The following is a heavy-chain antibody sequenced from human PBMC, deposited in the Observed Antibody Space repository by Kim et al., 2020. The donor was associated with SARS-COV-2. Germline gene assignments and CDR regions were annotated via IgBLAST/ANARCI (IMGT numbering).Heavy chain of an antibody. V-gene: IGHV3-21*04. CDR2: ISRTSSYI. J-gene: IGHJ6*02. Sequence: GGSLRLSCAASGFNFSTYSMNWVRQAPGKGLEWVSSISRTSSYIYYIDSVRGRFTISRDNAKNSLYLQMNSLRAEDTAVYYCARGSVGAIKYSGMDVWGQGAAVTVSS. CDR1: GFNFSTYS. CDR3: ARGSVGAIKYSGMDV. D-gene: IGHD1-26*01.